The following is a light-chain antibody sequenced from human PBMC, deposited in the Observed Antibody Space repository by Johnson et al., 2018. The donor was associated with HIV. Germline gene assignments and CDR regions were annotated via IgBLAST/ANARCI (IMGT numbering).Light chain of an antibody. V-gene: IGLV1-51*01. CDR1: SSNIGNNY. J-gene: IGLJ1*01. Sequence: QSVLTQPPSVSAAPGQKVTISCSGSSSNIGNNYVSWYQQLPGRAPKLLIYDNNKRPSGIPDRFSGSKSGTSATLGITGLQTGDEADYYCGTWDSSLSASYVFGTGTKVTVL. CDR2: DNN. CDR3: GTWDSSLSASYV.